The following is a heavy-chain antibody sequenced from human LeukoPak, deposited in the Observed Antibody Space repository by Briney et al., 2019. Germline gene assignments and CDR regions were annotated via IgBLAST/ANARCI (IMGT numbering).Heavy chain of an antibody. CDR3: AKGDGDYWYYGMDV. Sequence: GGSLRLSCAASGFTFSIHSLNWVRQAPGKGLEWISYISSGRTEFYADFVKGRFTISRDNSKNTLYLQMNSLRAEDTAVYYCAKGDGDYWYYGMDVWGQGTTVTVSS. CDR1: GFTFSIHS. V-gene: IGHV3-69-1*01. J-gene: IGHJ6*02. D-gene: IGHD4-17*01. CDR2: ISSGRTE.